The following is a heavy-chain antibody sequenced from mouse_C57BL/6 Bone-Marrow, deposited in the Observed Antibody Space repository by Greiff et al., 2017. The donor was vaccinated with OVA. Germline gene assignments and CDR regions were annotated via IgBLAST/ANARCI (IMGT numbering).Heavy chain of an antibody. CDR3: ARSPVVAKGYWYFDV. Sequence: DVQLQESVAELVRPGASVKLSCTASGFNIKNTYMHWVKQRPEQGLEWIGRIDPANGNTKYAPKFQGKATITADTSSNTAYLQLSSLTSEDTAIYYCARSPVVAKGYWYFDVWGTGTTVTVSS. CDR1: GFNIKNTY. J-gene: IGHJ1*03. V-gene: IGHV14-3*01. D-gene: IGHD1-1*01. CDR2: IDPANGNT.